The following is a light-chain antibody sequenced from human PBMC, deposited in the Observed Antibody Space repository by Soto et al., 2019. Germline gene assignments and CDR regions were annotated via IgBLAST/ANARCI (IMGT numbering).Light chain of an antibody. V-gene: IGKV3-15*01. J-gene: IGKJ1*01. CDR3: QEYDNWPPEGT. CDR2: GAS. Sequence: TVLTQSPGTLSVSPGERASLSCRASQSVSINLAWYQQKPGQAPRLLIYGASTRATGIPARFSGSGSGTEFTLSLNSMQSEDFAVYYCQEYDNWPPEGTFGQGTKVDI. CDR1: QSVSIN.